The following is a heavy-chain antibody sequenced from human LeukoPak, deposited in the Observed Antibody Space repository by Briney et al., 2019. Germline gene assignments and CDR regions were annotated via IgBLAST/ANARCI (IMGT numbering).Heavy chain of an antibody. V-gene: IGHV4-39*07. CDR2: INHSGST. D-gene: IGHD5-18*01. CDR3: ARQYRGYSYGLRPYYFDY. Sequence: SETLSLTCTVSGGSISSSSYYWSWIRQPPGKGLEWIGEINHSGSTNYNPSLKSRVTISVDTSKNQFSLKLSSVTAADTAVYYCARQYRGYSYGLRPYYFDYWGQGTLVTVSS. CDR1: GGSISSSSYY. J-gene: IGHJ4*02.